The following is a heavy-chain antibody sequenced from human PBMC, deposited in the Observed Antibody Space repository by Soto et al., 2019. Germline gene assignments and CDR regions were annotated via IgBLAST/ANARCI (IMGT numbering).Heavy chain of an antibody. J-gene: IGHJ3*02. CDR2: IIPIFGTA. CDR3: ARDPTYYYDSSGSLQAFDI. CDR1: GGTFSSYA. D-gene: IGHD3-22*01. V-gene: IGHV1-69*01. Sequence: QVQLVQSGAEVKKPGSSVKVSCKASGGTFSSYAISWVRQAPGQGLEWMGGIIPIFGTANYAQKFQGRVTITADESTSTAYMELSSLRSEDMAVYYCARDPTYYYDSSGSLQAFDIWGQGTMVTVSS.